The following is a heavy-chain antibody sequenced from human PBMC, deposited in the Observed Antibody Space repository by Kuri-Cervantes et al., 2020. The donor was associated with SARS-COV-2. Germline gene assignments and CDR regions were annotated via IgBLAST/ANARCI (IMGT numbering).Heavy chain of an antibody. D-gene: IGHD3-10*01. CDR2: ISSDGSIR. CDR1: GFAFSGSA. J-gene: IGHJ6*02. CDR3: ARAGSGNYYIPFYYFGLDV. V-gene: IGHV3-30*03. Sequence: GESLKISCEASGFAFSGSAMHWVRQAPGKGLEWEALISSDGSIRHYGDSVKGRFIISREDSKNTLYLQMNSLRVEDTAVYYCARAGSGNYYIPFYYFGLDVWGQGITVTVSS.